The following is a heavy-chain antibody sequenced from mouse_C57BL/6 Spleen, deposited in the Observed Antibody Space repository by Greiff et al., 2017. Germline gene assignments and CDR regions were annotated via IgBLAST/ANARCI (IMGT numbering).Heavy chain of an antibody. CDR3: ARWYYYGSSAYYAMDY. V-gene: IGHV5-16*01. Sequence: DVKLVESEGGLVQPGSSMKLSCTASGFTFSDYYMAWVRQVPEKGLEWVANINYDGSSTYYLDSLQSRFIISRDNAKNILYLQMSSLKSEDTATYYCARWYYYGSSAYYAMDYWGQGTSVTVSS. D-gene: IGHD1-1*01. CDR2: INYDGSST. J-gene: IGHJ4*01. CDR1: GFTFSDYY.